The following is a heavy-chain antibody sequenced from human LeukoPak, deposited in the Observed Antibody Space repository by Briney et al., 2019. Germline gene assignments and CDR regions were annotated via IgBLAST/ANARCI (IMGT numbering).Heavy chain of an antibody. D-gene: IGHD1-1*01. Sequence: TGGSLRLSCAASGFTFNKYDMYWIRQAPGKGLECVSVTSRDGLTYYAVSVKGRFTISRDNSQNTLSLQMNSLKAEDTAVYYCSKKGQADDDGKPDWGQGTQVTVSS. J-gene: IGHJ4*02. CDR2: TSRDGLT. V-gene: IGHV3-23*01. CDR3: SKKGQADDDGKPD. CDR1: GFTFNKYD.